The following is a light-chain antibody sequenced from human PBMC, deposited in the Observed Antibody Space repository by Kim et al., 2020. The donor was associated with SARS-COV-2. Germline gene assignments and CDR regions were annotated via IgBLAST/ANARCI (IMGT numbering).Light chain of an antibody. CDR3: QQCSSSAIT. V-gene: IGKV3-11*01. CDR1: HSVSTS. CDR2: DAT. Sequence: LCPGGKATLSRGARHSVSTSLAWYQQKRGQAPRLLIYDATNRASGIPDRFSGSGSGTDFTLTISSLEPEDFAVYYCQQCSSSAITFGGGTRVDIK. J-gene: IGKJ4*01.